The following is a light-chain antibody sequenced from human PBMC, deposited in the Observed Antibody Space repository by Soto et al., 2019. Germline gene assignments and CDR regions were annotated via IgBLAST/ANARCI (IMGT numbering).Light chain of an antibody. Sequence: EIVMTQSPATLSVSPGESATLSCRASQSVSGNLAWYQQKPGQAPRLLIYGASTRATGIPARFSRSGSRTAFTLTLSSLHSEDFSVYYCQQHHNLLITFGQGTRLEIK. V-gene: IGKV3-15*01. CDR1: QSVSGN. CDR2: GAS. CDR3: QQHHNLLIT. J-gene: IGKJ5*01.